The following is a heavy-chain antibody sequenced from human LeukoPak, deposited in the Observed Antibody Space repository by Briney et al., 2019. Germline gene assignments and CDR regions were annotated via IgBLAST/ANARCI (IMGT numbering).Heavy chain of an antibody. D-gene: IGHD3-16*01. CDR3: ARDGRNYDYVWGSPSPGAFDI. Sequence: PGGSLRLSCAASGFTFSSYSMNWVRQAPGKGLEWVSSISSSSSYIYYADSVKGRFTIPRDNAKNSLYLQMNSLRAGDTAVYYCARDGRNYDYVWGSPSPGAFDIWGQGTMVTVSS. CDR2: ISSSSSYI. CDR1: GFTFSSYS. V-gene: IGHV3-21*01. J-gene: IGHJ3*02.